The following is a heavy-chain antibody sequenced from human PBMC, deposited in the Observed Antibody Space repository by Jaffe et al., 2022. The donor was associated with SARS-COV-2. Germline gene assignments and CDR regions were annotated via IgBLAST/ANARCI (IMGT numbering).Heavy chain of an antibody. CDR1: GYTFTSYY. V-gene: IGHV1-46*01. J-gene: IGHJ4*02. CDR2: INPSGGST. CDR3: ARASPGIAAAGPRHPFGY. D-gene: IGHD6-13*01. Sequence: QVQLVQSGAEVKKPGASVKVSCKASGYTFTSYYMHWVRQAPGQGLEWMGIINPSGGSTSYAQKFQGRVTMTRDTSTSTVYMELSSLRSEDTAVYYCARASPGIAAAGPRHPFGYWGQGTLVTVSS.